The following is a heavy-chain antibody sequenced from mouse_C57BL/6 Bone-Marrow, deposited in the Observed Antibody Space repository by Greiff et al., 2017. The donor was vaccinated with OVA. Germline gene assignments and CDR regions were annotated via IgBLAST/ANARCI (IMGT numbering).Heavy chain of an antibody. Sequence: QVHVKQSGAELVRPGTSVKLSCKASGYTFTSYWMHWVKQRPGQGLEWIGVIDPSDSYTNYNQKFKGKATLTVDTSSSTAYMQLSSLTSEDSAVYYCARRGDGYYSDYWGQGTTLTVSS. V-gene: IGHV1-59*01. D-gene: IGHD2-3*01. CDR1: GYTFTSYW. J-gene: IGHJ2*01. CDR3: ARRGDGYYSDY. CDR2: IDPSDSYT.